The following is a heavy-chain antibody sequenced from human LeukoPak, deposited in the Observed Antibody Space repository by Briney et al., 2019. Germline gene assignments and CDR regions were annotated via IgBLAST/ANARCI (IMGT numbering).Heavy chain of an antibody. Sequence: PGGSLRLSCAASGFTFSSYWMSWVRQAPGKGLEWVANIKQDGSEKYYVDSVKGRFTISRDNAKNSLYLQMNSLRAEDTAVYYCARDGGDYGYYYYMDVWGKRTTVTVSS. D-gene: IGHD4-17*01. V-gene: IGHV3-7*01. CDR2: IKQDGSEK. CDR1: GFTFSSYW. J-gene: IGHJ6*03. CDR3: ARDGGDYGYYYYMDV.